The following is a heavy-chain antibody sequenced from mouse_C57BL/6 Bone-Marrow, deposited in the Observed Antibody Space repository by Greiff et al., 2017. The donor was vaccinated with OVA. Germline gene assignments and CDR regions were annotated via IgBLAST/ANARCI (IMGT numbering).Heavy chain of an antibody. CDR3: ARSNYGSSYDRYFDV. Sequence: QVQLQQPGAELVRPGPSVKLSCKASGYTFTSYWMHWVKQRPGQGLEWIGVIDPSDSYTNYNQKFKGKATLTVDTSSSTAYMQLSSLTSEDSAVYYCARSNYGSSYDRYFDVWGTGTTVTVSS. CDR2: IDPSDSYT. V-gene: IGHV1-59*01. CDR1: GYTFTSYW. J-gene: IGHJ1*03. D-gene: IGHD1-1*01.